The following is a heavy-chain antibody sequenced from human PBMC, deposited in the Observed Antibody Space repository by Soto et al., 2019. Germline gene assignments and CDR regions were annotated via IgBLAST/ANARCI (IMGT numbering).Heavy chain of an antibody. Sequence: PGGSLRLSCAASGFTFSSYGMHWVRQAPGKGLEWVAVISYDGSNKYYADSVKGRFTISRDNSKNTLYLQMNSLRAEDTAVYYCAKIGLWFGESDRRAIDYWGQGTLVTVSS. D-gene: IGHD3-10*01. CDR1: GFTFSSYG. V-gene: IGHV3-30*18. CDR2: ISYDGSNK. CDR3: AKIGLWFGESDRRAIDY. J-gene: IGHJ4*02.